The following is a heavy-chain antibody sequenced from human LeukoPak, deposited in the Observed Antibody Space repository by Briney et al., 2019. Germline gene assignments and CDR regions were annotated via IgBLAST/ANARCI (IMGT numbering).Heavy chain of an antibody. CDR1: GFTFSTCG. CDR2: KNDGGNRK. V-gene: IGHV3-30*02. Sequence: GGSLRLSCAASGFTFSTCGMHWVRQAPGKGLEWVAFKNDGGNRKDYTDSVQGRLTISRDTSKNILYLQMNSLRVEDTAVYYCVKDFHNSWTFDYWGQGTLVTVSS. D-gene: IGHD6-13*01. CDR3: VKDFHNSWTFDY. J-gene: IGHJ4*02.